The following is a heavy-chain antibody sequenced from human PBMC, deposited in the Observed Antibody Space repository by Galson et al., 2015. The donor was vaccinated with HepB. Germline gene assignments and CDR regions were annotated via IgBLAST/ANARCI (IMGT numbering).Heavy chain of an antibody. Sequence: SVKVSCKVSGYTLTELSMHWVRQAPGKGLEWMGGFDPEDGETIYAQKFQGRVTMTEDTSTDTAYMELSSLRSEDTAVYYCATDRYDSSGYYLGLDYWGQGTLVTVSS. CDR3: ATDRYDSSGYYLGLDY. CDR2: FDPEDGET. V-gene: IGHV1-24*01. J-gene: IGHJ4*02. D-gene: IGHD3-22*01. CDR1: GYTLTELS.